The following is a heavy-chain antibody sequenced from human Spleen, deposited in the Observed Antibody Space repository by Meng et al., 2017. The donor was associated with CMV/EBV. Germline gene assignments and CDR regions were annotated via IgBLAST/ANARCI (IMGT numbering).Heavy chain of an antibody. CDR3: ARDSLSAATP. CDR1: GGSFSGYY. V-gene: IGHV4-34*01. D-gene: IGHD2-15*01. J-gene: IGHJ5*02. Sequence: SETLSLTCAVYGGSFSGYYWSWIRQPPGKGLEWIGEINHSGSTNYNPSLKSRVTISVDTSKNHFSLKLSSVTAADTAVYYCARDSLSAATPWGQGTLVTVSS. CDR2: INHSGST.